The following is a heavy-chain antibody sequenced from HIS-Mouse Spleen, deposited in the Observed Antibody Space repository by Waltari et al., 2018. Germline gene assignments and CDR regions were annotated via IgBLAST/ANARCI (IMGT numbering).Heavy chain of an antibody. CDR1: GFTVSSYG. CDR3: AKDKHHAFDY. CDR2: ISYDGSNK. V-gene: IGHV3-30*18. Sequence: QVQLVESGGGVVQPGRSLRLSCAASGFTVSSYGLHWARQAPGKGLGWVAVISYDGSNKYYADSVKGRFTISRDNSKNTLYLQMNSLRAEDTAVYYCAKDKHHAFDYWGQGTLVTVSS. J-gene: IGHJ4*02.